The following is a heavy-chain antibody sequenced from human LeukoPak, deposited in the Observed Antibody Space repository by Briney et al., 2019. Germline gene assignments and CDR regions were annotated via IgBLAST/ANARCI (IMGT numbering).Heavy chain of an antibody. CDR2: VYHSGST. D-gene: IGHD3-10*01. CDR1: GGSISSNNW. V-gene: IGHV4-4*02. CDR3: ARPHGSGADY. J-gene: IGHJ4*02. Sequence: SETLSLTCAVAGGSISSNNWWSWVRRPPGKGLGWIGEVYHSGSTNSSPSLKSRVIISVDKPTNQFSLKLTSVTAADTAVYYCARPHGSGADYLGQGTLVTVSS.